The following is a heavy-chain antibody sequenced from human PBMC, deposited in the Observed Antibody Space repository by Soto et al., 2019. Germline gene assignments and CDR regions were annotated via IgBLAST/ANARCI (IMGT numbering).Heavy chain of an antibody. V-gene: IGHV4-39*01. D-gene: IGHD6-19*01. CDR2: IYYSGST. CDR1: GGSISSSSYY. Sequence: PSETLSLTCTVSGGSISSSSYYWGWIRQPPGKGLEWIGSIYYSGSTYYNPSLKSRVTISVDTSKNQFSLKLSSVTAADTAVYYCARGGIAVATGWFDPWGQGTLVTSPQ. J-gene: IGHJ5*02. CDR3: ARGGIAVATGWFDP.